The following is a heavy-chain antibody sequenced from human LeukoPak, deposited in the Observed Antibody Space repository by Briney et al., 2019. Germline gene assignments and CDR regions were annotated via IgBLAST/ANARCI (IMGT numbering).Heavy chain of an antibody. J-gene: IGHJ3*02. Sequence: RPGGSLRLSCAASGFTFSSYAMSWVRQAPGKGLEWVSAISGSGGSTYYADSVKGRFTISRDNSKNTLYLQMNSLRAEDTAVYYCAKGPGYSYGKGSAFDIWGQGTMVTVSS. CDR1: GFTFSSYA. CDR2: ISGSGGST. V-gene: IGHV3-23*01. CDR3: AKGPGYSYGKGSAFDI. D-gene: IGHD5-18*01.